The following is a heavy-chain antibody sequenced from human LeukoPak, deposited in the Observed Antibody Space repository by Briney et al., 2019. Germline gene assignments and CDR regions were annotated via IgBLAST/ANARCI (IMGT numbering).Heavy chain of an antibody. V-gene: IGHV1-2*02. D-gene: IGHD2-15*01. Sequence: ASVKVSCKVSGYTLTELSMHWVRQAPGQGLEWMGWINPNSGGTNYAQKFQGRVTMTRDTSISTAYMELSRLRSDDTAVYYCARGVVVVVAAPFDYWGQGTLVTVSS. J-gene: IGHJ4*02. CDR3: ARGVVVVVAAPFDY. CDR2: INPNSGGT. CDR1: GYTLTELS.